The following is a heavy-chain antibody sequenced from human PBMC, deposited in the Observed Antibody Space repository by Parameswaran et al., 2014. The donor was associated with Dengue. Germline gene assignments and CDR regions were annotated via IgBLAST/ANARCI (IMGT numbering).Heavy chain of an antibody. D-gene: IGHD3-3*01. V-gene: IGHV2-70*01. Sequence: IRQPPGKALEWLALIDWDDDKYYSTSLKTRLTISKDTSKNQVVLTMTNMDPVDTATYYCARRYYDFWSDAFDIWGQGTMVTVSS. CDR3: ARRYYDFWSDAFDI. J-gene: IGHJ3*02. CDR2: IDWDDDK.